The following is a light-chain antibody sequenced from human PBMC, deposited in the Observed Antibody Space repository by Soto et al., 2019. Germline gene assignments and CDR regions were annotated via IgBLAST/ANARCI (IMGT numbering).Light chain of an antibody. Sequence: EIVLTQSPATLSLSPGERATLSCRASQSVSSYLAWYQQKPGQAPRLLIYDASNRATGIPARFSGSGSGTXXXXXXXXXXXXXXXXYYCQQRSNWPPWTFGQGTKVEIK. V-gene: IGKV3-11*01. J-gene: IGKJ1*01. CDR1: QSVSSY. CDR3: QQRSNWPPWT. CDR2: DAS.